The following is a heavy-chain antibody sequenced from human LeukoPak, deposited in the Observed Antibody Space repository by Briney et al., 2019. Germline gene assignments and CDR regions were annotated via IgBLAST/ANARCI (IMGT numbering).Heavy chain of an antibody. J-gene: IGHJ3*02. Sequence: ASVKVSCKASGYTFTTYAMHWVRQAPGQRLEWMGWINAGNGNTKYSQKFQGRVTITRNTSISTAYMELSSLRSEDTAVYYCARGRGYDFWSGYSDAFDIWGQGTMVTVSS. V-gene: IGHV1-3*01. CDR2: INAGNGNT. CDR1: GYTFTTYA. D-gene: IGHD3-3*01. CDR3: ARGRGYDFWSGYSDAFDI.